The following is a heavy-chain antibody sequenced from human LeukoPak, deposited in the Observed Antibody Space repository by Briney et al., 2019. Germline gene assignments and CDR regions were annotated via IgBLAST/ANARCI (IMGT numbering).Heavy chain of an antibody. CDR1: GFTFSSYA. CDR3: ARGGFGVGFGELSKALFDY. Sequence: GGSLRLSCAASGFTFSSYAMSWVRQAPGKGLEWVSSISSSSSYIYYADSVKGRFTISRDNAKNSLYLQMNSLRAEDTAVYYCARGGFGVGFGELSKALFDYWGQGTLVTVSS. CDR2: ISSSSSYI. D-gene: IGHD3-10*01. J-gene: IGHJ4*02. V-gene: IGHV3-21*01.